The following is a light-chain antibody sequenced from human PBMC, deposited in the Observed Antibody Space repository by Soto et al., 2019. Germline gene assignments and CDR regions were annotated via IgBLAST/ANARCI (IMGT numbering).Light chain of an antibody. CDR2: EVV. J-gene: IGLJ1*01. Sequence: QSALTQPPSASGSPGQSVTISCTGTKNDIGVYDFVSWYQHHPGKAPRLIIYEVVQRPSGVPDRFSGSKSGNTASLTVSGLQAADEADYFCSSYRTGGPFVFGTGTKLTVL. CDR3: SSYRTGGPFV. V-gene: IGLV2-8*01. CDR1: KNDIGVYDF.